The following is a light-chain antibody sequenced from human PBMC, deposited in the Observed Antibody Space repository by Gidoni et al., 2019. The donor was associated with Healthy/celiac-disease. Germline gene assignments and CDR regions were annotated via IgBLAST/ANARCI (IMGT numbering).Light chain of an antibody. CDR1: SLRSYY. V-gene: IGLV3-19*01. CDR2: GKN. CDR3: NSRDSSGNHYV. Sequence: SELTQDPAVSVALGQTVRITCQGDSLRSYYASWYQQKPGQAPVLVIYGKNNRPSGIPDRFSGSSSGNTASLTITGAQAEDEADYYCNSRDSSGNHYVFGTGTKVTVL. J-gene: IGLJ1*01.